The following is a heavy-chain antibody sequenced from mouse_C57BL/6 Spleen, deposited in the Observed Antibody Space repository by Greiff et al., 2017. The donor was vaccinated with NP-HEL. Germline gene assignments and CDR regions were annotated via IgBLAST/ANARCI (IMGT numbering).Heavy chain of an antibody. V-gene: IGHV1-74*01. Sequence: VQLQQPGAELVKPGASVKVSCKASGYTFTSYWMHWVKQRPGQGLEWIGRIHPSDSDTNYNQKFKGKATLTVDKSSNTAYMQLSSLTSEDSAVYYCAMERSGYGFAYWGQGTLGTVSA. D-gene: IGHD3-1*01. CDR1: GYTFTSYW. CDR3: AMERSGYGFAY. CDR2: IHPSDSDT. J-gene: IGHJ3*01.